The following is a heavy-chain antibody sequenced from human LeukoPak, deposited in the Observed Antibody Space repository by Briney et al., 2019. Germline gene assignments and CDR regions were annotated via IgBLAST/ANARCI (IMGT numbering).Heavy chain of an antibody. D-gene: IGHD4-17*01. Sequence: SVKVSCKASGGTSSSYTISWVRQAPGQGLEWMGRIIPILGIANYAQKFQGRVTITADKSTSTAYMELSSLRSEDTAVYYCARGYGDVSFDYWGQGTLVTVSS. V-gene: IGHV1-69*02. CDR3: ARGYGDVSFDY. J-gene: IGHJ4*02. CDR2: IIPILGIA. CDR1: GGTSSSYT.